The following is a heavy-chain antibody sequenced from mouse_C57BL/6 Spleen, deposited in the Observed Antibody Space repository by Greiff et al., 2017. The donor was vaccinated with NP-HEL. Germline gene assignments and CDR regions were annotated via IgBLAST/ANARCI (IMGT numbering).Heavy chain of an antibody. D-gene: IGHD1-1*01. J-gene: IGHJ4*01. CDR2: INPSNGGT. Sequence: QVHVKQSGTELVKPGASVKLSCKASGYTFTSYWMHWVKQRPGQGLEWIGNINPSNGGTNYNEKFKSKATLTVDKSSSTAYMQLSSLTSEDSAVYYCARDFTTVGYAMDYWGQGTSVTVSS. CDR3: ARDFTTVGYAMDY. V-gene: IGHV1-53*01. CDR1: GYTFTSYW.